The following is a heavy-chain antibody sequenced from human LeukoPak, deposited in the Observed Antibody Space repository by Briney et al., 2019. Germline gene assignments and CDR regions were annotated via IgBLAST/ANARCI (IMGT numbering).Heavy chain of an antibody. D-gene: IGHD3-9*01. J-gene: IGHJ4*02. CDR1: GFTFDDYA. CDR2: ISWNSGSI. V-gene: IGHV3-9*01. CDR3: AKADYDILTGYFGY. Sequence: GGSLRLSCAASGFTFDDYAMRWVRQAPGKGLEWVSGISWNSGSIGYADSVKGRFTISRDNAKNSLYLQMNSLRAEDTALYYCAKADYDILTGYFGYWGQGTLVTVSS.